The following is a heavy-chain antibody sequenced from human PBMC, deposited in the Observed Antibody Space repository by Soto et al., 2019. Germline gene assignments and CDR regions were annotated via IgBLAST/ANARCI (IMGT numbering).Heavy chain of an antibody. Sequence: EVQLVESGGGLVQPGGSGRLSCAASGFTFSSYWMHWVRQAPGKGLVWVSRIKSDGSGTSYADSVKGRLTISRDNAKNTLYLQMNSLRAEDTAVYYCARGDGDYYDGNGYLGRHWGQGTLVTVS. CDR3: ARGDGDYYDGNGYLGRH. CDR1: GFTFSSYW. D-gene: IGHD3-22*01. J-gene: IGHJ4*02. CDR2: IKSDGSGT. V-gene: IGHV3-74*01.